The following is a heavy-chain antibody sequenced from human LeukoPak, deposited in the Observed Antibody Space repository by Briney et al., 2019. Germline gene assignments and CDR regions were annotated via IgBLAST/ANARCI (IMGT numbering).Heavy chain of an antibody. Sequence: EGSLRLSCAASGFTFSSYAMHWVRQAPGKGLEWVAVISYDGSNKYYADSVKGRFTISRDNSKNTLYLQMNSLRAEDTAVYYCARGLLLEWLLLDYWGQGTLVTVSS. CDR2: ISYDGSNK. V-gene: IGHV3-30*04. J-gene: IGHJ4*02. D-gene: IGHD3-3*01. CDR1: GFTFSSYA. CDR3: ARGLLLEWLLLDY.